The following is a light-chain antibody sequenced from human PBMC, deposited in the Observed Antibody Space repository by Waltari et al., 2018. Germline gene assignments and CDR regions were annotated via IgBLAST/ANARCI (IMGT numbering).Light chain of an antibody. J-gene: IGLJ2*01. CDR3: QVWDRATAV. CDR2: QDT. Sequence: SYEVTQATPVSVSPGQTTTITCSGDALDTKYVSWYQQKAGQSPRLLIYQDTQRPLGIPERFSASNGWSTATLTISGTQSVDEAVYYCQVWDRATAVFGGGTRLTVL. CDR1: ALDTKY. V-gene: IGLV3-1*01.